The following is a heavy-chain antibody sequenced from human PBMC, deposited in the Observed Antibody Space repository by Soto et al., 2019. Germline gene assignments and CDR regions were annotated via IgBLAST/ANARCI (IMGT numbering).Heavy chain of an antibody. CDR2: ISWNSGSI. V-gene: IGHV3-9*01. D-gene: IGHD5-18*01. J-gene: IGHJ4*02. Sequence: EVQLVESGGGLVQPGRSLRLSCAASGFTFDDYAMHWVRQAPGKGLEWVSGISWNSGSIGYADSVKGRFTISRDNAKNSLYLQMNSLRAEDTALYYCAKDRRHTAMVFDYWGQGTLVIVSS. CDR1: GFTFDDYA. CDR3: AKDRRHTAMVFDY.